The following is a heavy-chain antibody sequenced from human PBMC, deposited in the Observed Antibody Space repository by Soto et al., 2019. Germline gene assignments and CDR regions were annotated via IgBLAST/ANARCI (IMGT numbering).Heavy chain of an antibody. J-gene: IGHJ6*02. V-gene: IGHV4-59*08. Sequence: SETLCLTCTVSGGSISAYAWSWIRQPPGKGLEWIGNIHYNGSTNYNPSLKSRVTISVDTSKNQFSLKLSSVTAADTAVYYCATASLSGSYLPPYYYGMDVWGQGTTVTVSS. CDR1: GGSISAYA. CDR3: ATASLSGSYLPPYYYGMDV. D-gene: IGHD1-26*01. CDR2: IHYNGST.